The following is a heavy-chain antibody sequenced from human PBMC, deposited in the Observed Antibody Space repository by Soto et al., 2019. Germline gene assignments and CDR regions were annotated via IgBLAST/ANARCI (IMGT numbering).Heavy chain of an antibody. J-gene: IGHJ6*02. CDR1: GGYSRNSSYC. D-gene: IGHD5-18*01. Sequence: SVILSLACRIFGGYSRNSSYCLGWNSQPPGKGLEWIGSIYYSGSTYYNPSLKSRVTISVDTSKNQFSLKLSSVTAADTAVYYCARRVTAMVPYYYYYVTAVLVQRTTVTVS. V-gene: IGHV4-39*01. CDR3: ARRVTAMVPYYYYYVTAV. CDR2: IYYSGST.